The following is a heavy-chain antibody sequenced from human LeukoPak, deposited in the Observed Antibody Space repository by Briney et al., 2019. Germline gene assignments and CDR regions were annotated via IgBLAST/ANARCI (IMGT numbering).Heavy chain of an antibody. Sequence: GGSLRLSCAASGFTFDDYAMHWVRQAPGKGLEWVSGISWNSGSIGYADSVKGRFTISRDNSKNTLYLQMNSLRAEDTAVYYCAKEGRLERDAFDIWGQGTMVTVSS. D-gene: IGHD1-1*01. J-gene: IGHJ3*02. CDR2: ISWNSGSI. CDR3: AKEGRLERDAFDI. CDR1: GFTFDDYA. V-gene: IGHV3-9*01.